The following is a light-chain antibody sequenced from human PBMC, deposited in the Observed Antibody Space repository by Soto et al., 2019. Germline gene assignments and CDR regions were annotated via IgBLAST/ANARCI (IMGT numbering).Light chain of an antibody. V-gene: IGLV2-14*01. CDR2: DVS. Sequence: QSALTQPASVSGSPGQSITISYTGTSSDVGGYNYVSWYQQHPGKAPKLMIYDVSNRPSGVSNRFSGSKSGNTASLTISGLQAEDEADYYCSSSTSSSTLVFGTGTKLTVL. CDR3: SSSTSSSTLV. J-gene: IGLJ1*01. CDR1: SSDVGGYNY.